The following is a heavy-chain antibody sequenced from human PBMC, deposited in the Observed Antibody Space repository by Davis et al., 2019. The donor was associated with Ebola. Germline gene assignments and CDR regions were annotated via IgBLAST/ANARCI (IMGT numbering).Heavy chain of an antibody. Sequence: PGGSLRLSCAASGFTFSTYSMHWVRQAPGKGLDWVAAISDDGRNQYYADSVKGRFTISRDNAKNLMYLQLNGLRGEDTAVYYCASLHDSGYVSDYWGQGTLVTVSS. CDR1: GFTFSTYS. CDR3: ASLHDSGYVSDY. D-gene: IGHD5-12*01. J-gene: IGHJ4*02. CDR2: ISDDGRNQ. V-gene: IGHV3-30*04.